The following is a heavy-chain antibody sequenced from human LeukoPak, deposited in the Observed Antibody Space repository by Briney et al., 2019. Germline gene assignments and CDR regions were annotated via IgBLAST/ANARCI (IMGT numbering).Heavy chain of an antibody. CDR3: ATGIAARPGGSFDY. CDR2: ISSSGSTI. V-gene: IGHV3-48*03. Sequence: PGGSLRLSCAASGFTFSSYEMNWVHQAPGKGLEWVSYISSSGSTIYYADSVKGRFTISRDNAKNSLYLQMNSLRAEDTAVYYCATGIAARPGGSFDYWGQGTLVTVSS. J-gene: IGHJ4*02. CDR1: GFTFSSYE. D-gene: IGHD6-6*01.